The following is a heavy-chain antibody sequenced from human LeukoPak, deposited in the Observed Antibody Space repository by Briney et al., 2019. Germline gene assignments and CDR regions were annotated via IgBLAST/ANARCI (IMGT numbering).Heavy chain of an antibody. CDR3: VGGDYGGNSFDY. D-gene: IGHD4-23*01. V-gene: IGHV4-39*01. CDR2: FYYSGGT. CDR1: GASISSSGYY. Sequence: SETLSLTCTVSGASISSSGYYWGWIRQPPGKGLEWIGSFYYSGGTYYNPSLTSRVTTSVDTSKNQFSLKLSSVTAADTAVYYCVGGDYGGNSFDYWGQGTLVTVSS. J-gene: IGHJ5*01.